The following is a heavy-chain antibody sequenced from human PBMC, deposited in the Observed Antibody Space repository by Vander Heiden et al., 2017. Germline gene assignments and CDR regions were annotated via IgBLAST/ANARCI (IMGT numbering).Heavy chain of an antibody. V-gene: IGHV3-23*01. CDR3: AKGGISLVRGSFDY. J-gene: IGHJ4*02. Sequence: EVQLLESGGGLIQPGESLRLSCTASGFTLSSYAMSWVRQTPRKGLEWVSAISGSGSSRSGSSTYYADSVKGRFTISRDSSKNTLYLQMNSLRAEDTAIYYCAKGGISLVRGSFDYWGQGTLVTVSS. CDR1: GFTLSSYA. D-gene: IGHD3-10*01. CDR2: ISGSGSSRSGSST.